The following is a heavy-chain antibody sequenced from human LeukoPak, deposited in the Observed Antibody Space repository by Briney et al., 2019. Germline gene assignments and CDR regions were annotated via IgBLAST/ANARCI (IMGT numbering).Heavy chain of an antibody. CDR2: ISGSGGST. D-gene: IGHD3-22*01. Sequence: GGSLRLSCAASGFTFSSYAMSWVRQAPGMGLAWVSAISGSGGSTYYADSVKGRFTISRDTSKNTMYLHMKSLRAEDTAVYYCARGRYYDNSVYYYFDYWGQGTLVTVSS. CDR3: ARGRYYDNSVYYYFDY. J-gene: IGHJ4*02. CDR1: GFTFSSYA. V-gene: IGHV3-23*01.